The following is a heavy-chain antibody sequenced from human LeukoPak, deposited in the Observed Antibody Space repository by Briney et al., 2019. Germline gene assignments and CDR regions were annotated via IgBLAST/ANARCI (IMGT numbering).Heavy chain of an antibody. CDR1: GGSISSYY. V-gene: IGHV4-59*08. J-gene: IGHJ3*02. CDR2: IYYSGST. D-gene: IGHD6-19*01. CDR3: ASYSSGWNAFDI. Sequence: SETLSLTCTVSGGSISSYYWSWIRQPPGKRLEWIGYIYYSGSTNYNPSLKSRVTISVDTSKNQFSLKLSSVTAADTAVYYCASYSSGWNAFDIWGQGTMVTVSS.